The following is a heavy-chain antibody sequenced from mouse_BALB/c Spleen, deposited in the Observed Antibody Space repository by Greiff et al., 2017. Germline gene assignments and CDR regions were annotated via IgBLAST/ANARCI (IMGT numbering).Heavy chain of an antibody. Sequence: VQLQQSGTVLARPGASVKMSCKASGYTFTSYWMHWVKQRPGQGLEWIGAIYPGNSDTSYNQKFKGKAKLTAVTSTSTAYMELSSLTNEDSAVYYCTRGGDRYYAMDYWGQGTSVTVSS. CDR3: TRGGDRYYAMDY. CDR1: GYTFTSYW. V-gene: IGHV1-5*01. D-gene: IGHD2-14*01. J-gene: IGHJ4*01. CDR2: IYPGNSDT.